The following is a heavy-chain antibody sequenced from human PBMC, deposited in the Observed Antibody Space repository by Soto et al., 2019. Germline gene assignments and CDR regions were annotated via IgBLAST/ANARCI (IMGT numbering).Heavy chain of an antibody. CDR1: VGSLRSGRYY. V-gene: IGHV4-61*01. CDR3: ARGSSGRHDY. CDR2: IYHGGAT. Sequence: LSLTCSVSVGSLRSGRYYWSWIRQPPGKGLEWIGYIYHGGATTYNASLKSRVTISVDTSKNQFFLKVNSVTAADTAVYFCARGSSGRHDYWGQGTPVTVSS. J-gene: IGHJ4*02. D-gene: IGHD3-22*01.